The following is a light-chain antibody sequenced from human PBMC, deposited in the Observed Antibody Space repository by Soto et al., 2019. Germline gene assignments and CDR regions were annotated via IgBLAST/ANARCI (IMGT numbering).Light chain of an antibody. J-gene: IGKJ4*01. CDR2: IVS. Sequence: DIQMTHSPSSVSASVGDRVTITCRASQDISSWLAWYQQKPGKAPKLLIYIVSTLQSGVPSRFSGSRSGTDFTLTISSLQPEDFATYYCKQSKSFPLTFGGGTKVDIK. V-gene: IGKV1-12*01. CDR1: QDISSW. CDR3: KQSKSFPLT.